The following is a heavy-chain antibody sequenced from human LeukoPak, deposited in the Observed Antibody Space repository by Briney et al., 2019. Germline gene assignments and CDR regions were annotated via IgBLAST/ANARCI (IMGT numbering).Heavy chain of an antibody. CDR2: ISSSSSYI. J-gene: IGHJ4*02. Sequence: GGSLRLSFAASGFTVSSYSMNWVRQAPGKGLEWVSFISSSSSYIYYADSLKGRFTISRDNAKNSLFLQMNSLRAEDTAVYYCATGGVGATSPLFSDYCGQRTLVTVSS. D-gene: IGHD1-26*01. V-gene: IGHV3-21*01. CDR3: ATGGVGATSPLFSDY. CDR1: GFTVSSYS.